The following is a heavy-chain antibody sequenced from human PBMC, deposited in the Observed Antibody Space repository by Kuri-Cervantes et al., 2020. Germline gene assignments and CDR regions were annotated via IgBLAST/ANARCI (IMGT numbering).Heavy chain of an antibody. Sequence: GESLKISCAASGFTFSSYEMNWVRQAPGKGLEWVSVIYSGGSTYYADSVKGRFTISRDNSKNTLYLQTNSLRAEDTAVYYCARAPYDFWSGFLVLGYMDVWGKGTTVTVSS. CDR3: ARAPYDFWSGFLVLGYMDV. CDR1: GFTFSSYE. CDR2: IYSGGST. D-gene: IGHD3-3*01. J-gene: IGHJ6*03. V-gene: IGHV3-53*01.